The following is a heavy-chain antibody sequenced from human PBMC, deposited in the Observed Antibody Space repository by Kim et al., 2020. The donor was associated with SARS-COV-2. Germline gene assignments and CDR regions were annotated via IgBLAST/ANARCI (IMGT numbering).Heavy chain of an antibody. CDR2: TYYTSKWNN. Sequence: SQTLSLTCAVSGDSVSSNSAAWNWIRQSPSRGLEWLGRTYYTSKWNNDYAESVKSRITINPDTSKNQFSLQLNSVTPEDTAVYYCTRQYCIGNNCLQSYYGMDVWGQGTTVTVSS. CDR1: GDSVSSNSAA. D-gene: IGHD2-15*01. V-gene: IGHV6-1*01. CDR3: TRQYCIGNNCLQSYYGMDV. J-gene: IGHJ6*02.